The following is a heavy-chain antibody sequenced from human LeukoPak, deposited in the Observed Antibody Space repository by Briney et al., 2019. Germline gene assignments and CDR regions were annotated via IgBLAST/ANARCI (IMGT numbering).Heavy chain of an antibody. CDR2: ISEDGSEK. J-gene: IGHJ4*02. CDR3: ARDFLSYDSSGIEGY. Sequence: GGSLRLSCAASGFTFSSSWMSWVRQAPGKGLEWVANISEDGSEKYYVDSVKGRFTISRDNAKNSLYLQMNSLRAEDTAVYYCARDFLSYDSSGIEGYWGQGTLVTVSS. D-gene: IGHD3-22*01. V-gene: IGHV3-7*01. CDR1: GFTFSSSW.